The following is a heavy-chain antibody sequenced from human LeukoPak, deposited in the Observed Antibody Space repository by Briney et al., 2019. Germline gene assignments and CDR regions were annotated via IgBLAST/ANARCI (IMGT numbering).Heavy chain of an antibody. V-gene: IGHV3-33*01. CDR1: GFTFSSYG. CDR2: IWYDGSNK. J-gene: IGHJ4*02. D-gene: IGHD2-15*01. Sequence: GGSLRLSCAASGFTFSSYGMHWVRQAPGKGLEWVEVIWYDGSNKYYADSVKGRFTISRDNSKNTLYLQMNSLRAEDTAVYYCARAQYCSGGSCYSVPYWYWGQGTLVTVSS. CDR3: ARAQYCSGGSCYSVPYWY.